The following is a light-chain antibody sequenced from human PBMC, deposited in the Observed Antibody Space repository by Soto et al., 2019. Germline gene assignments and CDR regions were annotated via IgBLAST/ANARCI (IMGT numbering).Light chain of an antibody. Sequence: QSALTQPPSVSGSPGQSVTISCTGTSSDVGSYNYVSWYQQYPGKAPKFMIYDVSKRPSGVPDRFSGSKSGNTASLTISGLQAEDEADYYCCSYAGSYTYVFGTGTKLTVL. CDR1: SSDVGSYNY. CDR2: DVS. J-gene: IGLJ1*01. V-gene: IGLV2-11*01. CDR3: CSYAGSYTYV.